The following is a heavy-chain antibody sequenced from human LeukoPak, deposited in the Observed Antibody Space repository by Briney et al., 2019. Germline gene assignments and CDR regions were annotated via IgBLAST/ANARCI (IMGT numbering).Heavy chain of an antibody. Sequence: PGGSLRLSCAASGFTFSSYAMSWVRQAPGKGLEWASTISGSGGSTYYADSVKGRFTISRDNSKNTLYLQMNSLRAEDTAVYYCATGGYCSGGSCYVIDYWGQGTLVTVSS. CDR1: GFTFSSYA. D-gene: IGHD2-15*01. J-gene: IGHJ4*02. V-gene: IGHV3-23*01. CDR3: ATGGYCSGGSCYVIDY. CDR2: ISGSGGST.